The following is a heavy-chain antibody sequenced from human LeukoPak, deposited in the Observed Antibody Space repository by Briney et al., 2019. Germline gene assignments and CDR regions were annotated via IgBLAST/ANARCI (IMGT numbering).Heavy chain of an antibody. CDR2: IIPIFGTA. CDR3: ARVGNYDFPFDY. V-gene: IGHV1-69*13. CDR1: GGTFSSYA. D-gene: IGHD3-3*01. J-gene: IGHJ4*02. Sequence: SVKVSCKASGGTFSSYAISWVRRAPGQGLEWMGGIIPIFGTANYAQKFQGRVTITADESTSTAYMELSSLRSEDTAVYYCARVGNYDFPFDYWGQGTLVTVSS.